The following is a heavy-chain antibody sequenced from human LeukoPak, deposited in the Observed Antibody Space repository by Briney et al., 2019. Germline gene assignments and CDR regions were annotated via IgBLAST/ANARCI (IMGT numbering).Heavy chain of an antibody. D-gene: IGHD4-23*01. Sequence: PSETLSLTCTVSGGSISSFYWSWIRQPPGKGLEWIGYIYYTGSTNYNSSLKSRVTISVDTSKNQFSLNLSSVTAADTAVYYCARERTDYGGNSFDYWGQGTLVTVSS. J-gene: IGHJ4*02. CDR3: ARERTDYGGNSFDY. CDR2: IYYTGST. V-gene: IGHV4-59*01. CDR1: GGSISSFY.